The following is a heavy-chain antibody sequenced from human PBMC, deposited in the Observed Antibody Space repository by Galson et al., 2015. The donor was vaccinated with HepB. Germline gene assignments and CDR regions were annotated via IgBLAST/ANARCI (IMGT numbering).Heavy chain of an antibody. D-gene: IGHD6-19*01. J-gene: IGHJ3*02. CDR2: IYYSGST. CDR3: ARLAVAEDAFDI. V-gene: IGHV4-31*03. Sequence: TLSLTCTVSGGSISSGGYYWSWIRQHPGKGLEWIGYIYYSGSTYYNPSLKSRVTISVDTSKNQFSLKLSSVTAADTAVYYCARLAVAEDAFDIWGQGTMVTVSS. CDR1: GGSISSGGYY.